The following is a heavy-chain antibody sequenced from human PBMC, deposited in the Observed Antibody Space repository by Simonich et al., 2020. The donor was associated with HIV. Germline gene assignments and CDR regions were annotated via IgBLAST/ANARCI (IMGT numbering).Heavy chain of an antibody. J-gene: IGHJ3*02. CDR2: INHSRST. CDR3: ARHRRVGATTGDAFDI. D-gene: IGHD1-26*01. CDR1: GGSFSGYF. V-gene: IGHV4-34*01. Sequence: QVQLQQWGAGLLKPSETLSLTCAVYGGSFSGYFWSWIRQPPGRGLEWIAEINHSRSTHYTPSLKRRLTISVDTSKNQFSLKLSSVTAADTAVYYCARHRRVGATTGDAFDIWGQGTMVTVSS.